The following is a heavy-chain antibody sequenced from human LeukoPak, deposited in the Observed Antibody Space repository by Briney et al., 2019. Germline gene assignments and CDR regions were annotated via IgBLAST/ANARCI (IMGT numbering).Heavy chain of an antibody. V-gene: IGHV3-48*03. D-gene: IGHD6-19*01. CDR1: GFTFSSYE. Sequence: GGSLRLSXAASGFTFSSYEMNWVRQAPGKGLEWVSYISSSGSTIYYADSVKGRFTISRDNAKNSLYLRMNSLRAEDTAVYYCAREQWLGTYDYWGQGTLVTVSS. J-gene: IGHJ4*02. CDR2: ISSSGSTI. CDR3: AREQWLGTYDY.